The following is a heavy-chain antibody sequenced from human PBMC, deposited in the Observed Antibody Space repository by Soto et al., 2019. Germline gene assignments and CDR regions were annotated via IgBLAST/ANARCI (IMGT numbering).Heavy chain of an antibody. CDR2: IYPGDSDT. D-gene: IGHD6-19*01. Sequence: PGDSLKISCKGSGYSFTSYLIGWVRQMPGKGLEWMGIIYPGDSDTRYSPSFQGQVTISADKSISTAYLQWSSLKASDTAMYYCARSRRGAYSSGWYSPSGYYNYGIDVWGQGTKVTVSS. CDR1: GYSFTSYL. V-gene: IGHV5-51*01. CDR3: ARSRRGAYSSGWYSPSGYYNYGIDV. J-gene: IGHJ6*02.